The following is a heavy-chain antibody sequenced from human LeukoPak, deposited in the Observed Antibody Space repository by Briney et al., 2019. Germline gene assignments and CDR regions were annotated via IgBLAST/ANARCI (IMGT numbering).Heavy chain of an antibody. V-gene: IGHV1-46*01. Sequence: ASVKVSCKASGYTFTTYYVHWVRQAPGQGLEWMGIINPSGGSTTYAQKFRGRLTMTRDMSTSTDYMELSSLRSEDTAIYYCARDNSVGDNAWWFDPWGQGTLVTVSS. CDR3: ARDNSVGDNAWWFDP. J-gene: IGHJ5*02. CDR2: INPSGGST. D-gene: IGHD1-26*01. CDR1: GYTFTTYY.